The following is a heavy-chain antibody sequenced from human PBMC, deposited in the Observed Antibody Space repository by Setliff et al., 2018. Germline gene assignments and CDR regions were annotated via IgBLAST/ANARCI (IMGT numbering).Heavy chain of an antibody. V-gene: IGHV1-3*02. CDR2: SNAGNGNT. J-gene: IGHJ4*02. CDR3: ARSFSRREKFLLDY. CDR1: GYTFTSYA. Sequence: GASVKVSCKASGYTFTSYAMHWVRQAPGQRLEWTGWSNAGNGNTKYSQEFQGRVTITRDTSASTAYMELSSLRSEDMAVYYCARSFSRREKFLLDYWGQGALVTVSS.